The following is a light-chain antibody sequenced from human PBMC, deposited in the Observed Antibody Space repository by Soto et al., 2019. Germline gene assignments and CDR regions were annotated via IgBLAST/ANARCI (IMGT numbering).Light chain of an antibody. Sequence: DIQMTQSPSTLSASVGDRVTIRCRASQSIVSCLAWYQQKPGKAPKLLIYTASSLQSGVPSRFSGSQSETEFTLTISSLQPEDFATYYCQQYNDSPRTFGQGTKVDI. CDR3: QQYNDSPRT. CDR1: QSIVSC. J-gene: IGKJ1*01. V-gene: IGKV1-5*03. CDR2: TAS.